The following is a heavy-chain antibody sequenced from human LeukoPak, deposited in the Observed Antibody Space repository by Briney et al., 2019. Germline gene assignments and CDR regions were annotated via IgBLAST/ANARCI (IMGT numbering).Heavy chain of an antibody. D-gene: IGHD1-26*01. Sequence: GGSLRLSRAASGFTFSDYYMNWIRQAPGKGLEWISYISRGGTTIYNADSVKGRFTISMDNAKSSLYLQMNSLRAEDTAVYYCVRHRAGAPAGVDPLDQETLVTVSS. J-gene: IGHJ5*02. V-gene: IGHV3-11*01. CDR3: VRHRAGAPAGVDP. CDR1: GFTFSDYY. CDR2: ISRGGTTI.